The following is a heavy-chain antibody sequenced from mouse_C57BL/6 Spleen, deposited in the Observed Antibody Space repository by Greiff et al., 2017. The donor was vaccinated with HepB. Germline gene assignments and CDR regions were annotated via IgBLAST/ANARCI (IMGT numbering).Heavy chain of an antibody. J-gene: IGHJ4*01. D-gene: IGHD1-1*01. Sequence: LQQSGAELVKPGASVKLSCTASGFNIKDYYMHWVKQRTEQGLEWIGAIYPGNGDTSYNQKFKGKATLTVDKSSSTAYMQLSSLTSEDSAVYFCARTGTTVVGDAMDYWGQGTSVTVSS. CDR3: ARTGTTVVGDAMDY. CDR1: GFNIKDYY. V-gene: IGHV1-12*01. CDR2: IYPGNGDT.